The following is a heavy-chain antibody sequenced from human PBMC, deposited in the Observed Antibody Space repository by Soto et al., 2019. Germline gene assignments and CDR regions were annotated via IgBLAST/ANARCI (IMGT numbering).Heavy chain of an antibody. CDR1: GDTFTSYY. V-gene: IGHV1-46*01. Sequence: QVQLVPSGAEVKKPGASVKISCKASGDTFTSYYMHWVRQAPGQGLELMGIINPSGDTSYAQKFPGTVTMTRDTSTSTVYMELSSLRSEDTAVYYCARVYCSGGGCYGIDYWGQGTLVTVSS. CDR2: INPSGDT. D-gene: IGHD2-15*01. CDR3: ARVYCSGGGCYGIDY. J-gene: IGHJ4*02.